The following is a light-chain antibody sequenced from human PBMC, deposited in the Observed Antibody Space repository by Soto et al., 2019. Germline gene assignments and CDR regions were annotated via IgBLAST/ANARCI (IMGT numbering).Light chain of an antibody. CDR1: SSNIGSTYD. CDR2: GNT. Sequence: QSVLTQPPSVSGAPGQRVTISCTGSSSNIGSTYDVQWYQQLPGTAPKLLIHGNTDRPSEVPDRFSGSKSGTSASLAITGLQADDEADYYCQSYDDSLSVHYVFGTGTKLTVL. V-gene: IGLV1-40*01. CDR3: QSYDDSLSVHYV. J-gene: IGLJ1*01.